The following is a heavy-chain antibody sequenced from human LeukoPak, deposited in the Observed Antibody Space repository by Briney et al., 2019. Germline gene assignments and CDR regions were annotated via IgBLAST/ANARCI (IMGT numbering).Heavy chain of an antibody. V-gene: IGHV3-11*04. Sequence: KTGGSLRLSCAASGFTFSDYYMSWIRQAPGKGLEWVSYISSSSSTIYYADSVKGRFTISRDNAKNLLFLQMNSLRAEDTAVYYCARGGWLLVRYYFDYWGQGTLVTVSS. J-gene: IGHJ4*02. CDR2: ISSSSSTI. CDR3: ARGGWLLVRYYFDY. D-gene: IGHD5-24*01. CDR1: GFTFSDYY.